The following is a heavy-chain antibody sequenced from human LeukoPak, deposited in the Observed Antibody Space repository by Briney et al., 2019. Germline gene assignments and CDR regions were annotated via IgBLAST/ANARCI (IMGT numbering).Heavy chain of an antibody. CDR2: IRSKANRYAT. CDR3: IHYGSGSYSTDY. Sequence: GGSLRLSCAASGFTFSGAAMHWVRQASGKGLEWVGHIRSKANRYATAYAASVKGRFTISRDDSKNTAYLQMAGLKTEDTAVYYCIHYGSGSYSTDYWGQGTLVTVSS. D-gene: IGHD3-10*01. J-gene: IGHJ4*02. CDR1: GFTFSGAA. V-gene: IGHV3-73*01.